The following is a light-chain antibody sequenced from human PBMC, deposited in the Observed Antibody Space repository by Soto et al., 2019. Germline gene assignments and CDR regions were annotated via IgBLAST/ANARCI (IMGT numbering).Light chain of an antibody. CDR3: SSYTTSGTWV. V-gene: IGLV2-14*01. CDR2: DVS. CDR1: SSDVGAYNY. Sequence: QSVLTQPASVSGSPGQSITISCTGTSSDVGAYNYVSWYQQHPGKAPKLMIYDVSDRPSGVSNRFSGSKSGNMASLTISGLQADDEADYYCSSYTTSGTWVFGGGTKLTVL. J-gene: IGLJ3*02.